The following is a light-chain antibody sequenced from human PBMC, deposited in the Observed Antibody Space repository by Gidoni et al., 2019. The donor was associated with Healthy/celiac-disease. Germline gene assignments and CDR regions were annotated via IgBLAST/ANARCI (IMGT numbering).Light chain of an antibody. J-gene: IGKJ2*01. CDR1: QSVSSSY. CDR2: CAS. Sequence: ESVLTQSPGTLSLSPGERATLSCRASQSVSSSYLAWYQQKPGQAPRLLIYCASSRATGIPDRFRGSVSGTDFTLTIRRLEPEDFAVYYCQQYGSSQYTFGQGTKLEIK. V-gene: IGKV3-20*01. CDR3: QQYGSSQYT.